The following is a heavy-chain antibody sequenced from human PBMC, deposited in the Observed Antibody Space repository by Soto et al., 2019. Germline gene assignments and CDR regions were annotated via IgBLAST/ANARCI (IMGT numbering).Heavy chain of an antibody. D-gene: IGHD5-18*01. CDR3: AKDGRAYSQEHFDY. CDR2: IANSGGRT. V-gene: IGHV3-23*01. J-gene: IGHJ4*02. CDR1: GFTFSIYA. Sequence: LRLSCAASGFTFSIYAMNWVRQAPGKGLDWVSAIANSGGRTYYADSVKGRFIISRENSKNTLYLQMNSLRADDTAVYYCAKDGRAYSQEHFDYLGQGTLVTVSS.